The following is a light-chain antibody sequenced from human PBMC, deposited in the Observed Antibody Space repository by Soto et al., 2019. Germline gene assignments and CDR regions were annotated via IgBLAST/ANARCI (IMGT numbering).Light chain of an antibody. CDR1: QSISNW. CDR3: QQYDSYSLT. CDR2: KAS. V-gene: IGKV1-5*03. Sequence: DIQMTQSPSTLSASVGDRVTITCRASQSISNWLDWYQQKPGKAPKLLIYKASNLESGVPSRFSGSGSGTDFTLTISSLQPDDFATYYCQQYDSYSLTFGQGTKVEIK. J-gene: IGKJ2*01.